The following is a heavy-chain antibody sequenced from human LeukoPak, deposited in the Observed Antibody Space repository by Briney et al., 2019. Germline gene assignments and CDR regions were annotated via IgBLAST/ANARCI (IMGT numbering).Heavy chain of an antibody. V-gene: IGHV3-21*01. D-gene: IGHD6-19*01. CDR3: ARDLTAAIWRAEQWLANGYFDY. Sequence: SGGSLRLSCAASGFTFSSYSMNWVRQAPGKGLEWVSSISSSSSSYIYYADSVKGRFTISRDNAKNSLYLQMNSLRAEDTAVYYCARDLTAAIWRAEQWLANGYFDYWGQGTLVTVSS. CDR1: GFTFSSYS. CDR2: ISSSSSSYI. J-gene: IGHJ4*02.